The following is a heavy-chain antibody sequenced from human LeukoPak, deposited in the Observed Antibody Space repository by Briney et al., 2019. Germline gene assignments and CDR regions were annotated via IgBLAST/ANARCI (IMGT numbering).Heavy chain of an antibody. CDR1: GFTFSSYW. Sequence: GGPLRLSCAASGFTFSSYWMHWVRQAPGKGLVWASRINSDGSSTSYADSVKGRFTISRDNAKNTLYLQMNSLRAEDTAVYYCARDLGRGSYSLYYFDYWGQGTLVTVSS. J-gene: IGHJ4*02. V-gene: IGHV3-74*01. D-gene: IGHD3-16*01. CDR3: ARDLGRGSYSLYYFDY. CDR2: INSDGSST.